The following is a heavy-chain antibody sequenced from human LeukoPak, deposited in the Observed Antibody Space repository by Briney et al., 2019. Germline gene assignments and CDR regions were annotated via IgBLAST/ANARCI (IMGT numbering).Heavy chain of an antibody. CDR1: GGSISSGGYY. CDR2: IDHGGST. D-gene: IGHD1-1*01. J-gene: IGHJ4*02. V-gene: IGHV4-61*08. Sequence: SETLSLTCTVSGGSISSGGYYWSWIRQPPGKGLEWIGYIDHGGSTNYNPSLKSRVTISVDTSKNLFSLKLSSVTAADTAVYYCARGGTTLGDAGRKNFDCWGQGTLVTVSS. CDR3: ARGGTTLGDAGRKNFDC.